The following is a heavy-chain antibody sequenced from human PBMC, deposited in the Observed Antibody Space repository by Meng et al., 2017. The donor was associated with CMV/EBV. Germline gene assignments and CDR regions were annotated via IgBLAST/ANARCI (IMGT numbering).Heavy chain of an antibody. CDR2: INSDGSST. J-gene: IGHJ6*02. CDR1: GFTFSSYW. Sequence: GESLKISCAASGFTFSSYWMHWVRQAPGKGLVWVSRINSDGSSTSYADSVKGRFNISRDNAKNTLYLQMNSLRAEDTAVYYCARGYSNYYYYYGMDVWGQGTTVTVSS. CDR3: ARGYSNYYYYYGMDV. V-gene: IGHV3-74*01. D-gene: IGHD4-11*01.